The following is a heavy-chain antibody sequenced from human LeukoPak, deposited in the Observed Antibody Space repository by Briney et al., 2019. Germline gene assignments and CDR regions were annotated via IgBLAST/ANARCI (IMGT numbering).Heavy chain of an antibody. J-gene: IGHJ4*02. CDR1: GXSISTSSYY. D-gene: IGHD2-8*01. CDR2: IYYRGGT. V-gene: IGHV4-39*01. Sequence: SETLSLTCTVSGXSISTSSYYWGWIRQPPGKGLEWIGTIYYRGGTYYNPSLKSRVTISVDTSKNQFSLKLNSVTAADTAVYYCARHYHTNVQASFGYWGQGTLVTVSS. CDR3: ARHYHTNVQASFGY.